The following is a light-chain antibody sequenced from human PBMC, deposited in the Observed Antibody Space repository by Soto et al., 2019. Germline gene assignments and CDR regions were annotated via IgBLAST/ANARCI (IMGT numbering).Light chain of an antibody. CDR3: SSYTNINTRACV. CDR2: EVT. Sequence: QSVLTQPASVSGSPGQSITISRTGTSGDIGSYNRVSWYQQHPGKAPKLIIYEVTDRPSGVSNRFSGSKSGNTASLTISGLQAEDEAEYYCSSYTNINTRACVFGTGTKVT. J-gene: IGLJ1*01. CDR1: SGDIGSYNR. V-gene: IGLV2-14*01.